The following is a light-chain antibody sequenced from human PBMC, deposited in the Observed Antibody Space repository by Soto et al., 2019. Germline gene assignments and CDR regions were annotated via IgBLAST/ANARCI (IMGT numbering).Light chain of an antibody. CDR2: DNN. Sequence: HSVVTQPPSVSAAPGQTVTTSCSGSSSNIGNNYVSWYQQLPGTAPKLLIYDNNKRPSGIPDRFSDSKSGTSATLGITGLQTGDEADYYCGTWDSSLSAYVFGTGTRSPS. CDR1: SSNIGNNY. J-gene: IGLJ1*01. CDR3: GTWDSSLSAYV. V-gene: IGLV1-51*01.